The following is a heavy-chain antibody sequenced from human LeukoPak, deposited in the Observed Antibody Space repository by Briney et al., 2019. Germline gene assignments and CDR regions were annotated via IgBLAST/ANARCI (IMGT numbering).Heavy chain of an antibody. D-gene: IGHD6-13*01. Sequence: SGGSLRLSCAASGFTFSTYWMSWVRQAPGKGLEWVANIKQDGSEKYYVDSVKGRFTVSRGNAKNSLSLQMNILRVEDTAVYYCARGVSWTFDNWGRGALVTVSS. CDR1: GFTFSTYW. CDR2: IKQDGSEK. CDR3: ARGVSWTFDN. J-gene: IGHJ4*02. V-gene: IGHV3-7*04.